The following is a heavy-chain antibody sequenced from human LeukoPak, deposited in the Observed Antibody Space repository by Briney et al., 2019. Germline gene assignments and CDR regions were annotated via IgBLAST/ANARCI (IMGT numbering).Heavy chain of an antibody. Sequence: SETLSLTCTVSGGSISSGGYYWSWIRQHPGKGLEWIGYIYYSGSTYYNPSLKSRVTISVDTSKNQFSLKLTSVTAADTAVYYCARGYSGSYGRFGYWGQGTLVTVSS. CDR1: GGSISSGGYY. D-gene: IGHD1-26*01. V-gene: IGHV4-61*08. J-gene: IGHJ4*02. CDR3: ARGYSGSYGRFGY. CDR2: IYYSGST.